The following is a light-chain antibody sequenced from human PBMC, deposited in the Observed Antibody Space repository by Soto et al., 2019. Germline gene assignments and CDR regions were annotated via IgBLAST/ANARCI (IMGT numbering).Light chain of an antibody. CDR1: QSIGSY. J-gene: IGKJ2*01. V-gene: IGKV1-39*01. CDR3: QQSYSTPYN. Sequence: DIQVTQSPSSLSASVGDRVTITCRASQSIGSYLNWYQHIPGKAPKRLIYAASNLQNGVPSRFSGSGSGSDVTLTINSLQPEDFATYYCQQSYSTPYNFGQGTKLEIK. CDR2: AAS.